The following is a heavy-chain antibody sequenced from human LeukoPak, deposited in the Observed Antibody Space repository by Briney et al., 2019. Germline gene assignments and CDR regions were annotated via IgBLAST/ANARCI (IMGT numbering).Heavy chain of an antibody. CDR2: TYYRSKWYN. V-gene: IGHV6-1*01. CDR3: TREAVWGTSDY. Sequence: SQTLSLTCAISGDSVSSNSAAWSWIRQSPSRGFEWLGRTYYRSKWYNDYAVSVKSRITINPDTSRNQFSLHLNSVTPEDTAVYYCTREAVWGTSDYWAQGTLVTVSS. CDR1: GDSVSSNSAA. J-gene: IGHJ4*01. D-gene: IGHD3-16*01.